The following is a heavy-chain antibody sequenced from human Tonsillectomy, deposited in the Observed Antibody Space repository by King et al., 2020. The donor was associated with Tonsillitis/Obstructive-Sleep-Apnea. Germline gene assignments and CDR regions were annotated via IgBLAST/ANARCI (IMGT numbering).Heavy chain of an antibody. CDR1: GFTFSHYS. Sequence: VQLVESGGGLVKPGGSLRLSCAASGFTFSHYSMNWVRQAPGKGLEWVGSISGSSTYIYYGDSVEGRFIIPRDNAKNSLYLQMNSLRVEDTAVFYCARDLSLLDDAFDTWGQGTMVTVSS. D-gene: IGHD1-1*01. CDR3: ARDLSLLDDAFDT. CDR2: ISGSSTYI. V-gene: IGHV3-21*06. J-gene: IGHJ3*02.